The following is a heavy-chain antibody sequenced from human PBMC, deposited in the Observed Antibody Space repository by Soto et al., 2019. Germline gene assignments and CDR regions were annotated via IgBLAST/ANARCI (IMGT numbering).Heavy chain of an antibody. CDR2: IYYSGST. CDR3: ARVGYGVDERSY. D-gene: IGHD4-17*01. Sequence: SETLSLTCTVSGATISRGEYYWSWVRQAPGKGLEWVGYIYYSGSTYYNPSLKRRLDISLDVSKNLLSLRLTSVTAPDTAVYCCARVGYGVDERSYGGPGMLVTVSS. J-gene: IGHJ4*02. CDR1: GATISRGEYY. V-gene: IGHV4-30-4*02.